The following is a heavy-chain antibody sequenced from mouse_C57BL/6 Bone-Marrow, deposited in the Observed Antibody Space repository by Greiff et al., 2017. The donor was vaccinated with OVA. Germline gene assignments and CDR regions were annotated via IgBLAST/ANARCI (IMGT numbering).Heavy chain of an antibody. V-gene: IGHV5-16*01. D-gene: IGHD6-1*01. CDR1: GFTFSDYY. CDR3: ARGPVNRYFDV. J-gene: IGHJ1*03. CDR2: INYDGSST. Sequence: EVKLVESEGGLVQPGSSMKLSCTASGFTFSDYYMAWVRQVPEKGLEWVANINYDGSSTYYLDSLKSRFIISRDNAKNILYLQMSSLKSEDTATYYCARGPVNRYFDVWGTGTTVTVSS.